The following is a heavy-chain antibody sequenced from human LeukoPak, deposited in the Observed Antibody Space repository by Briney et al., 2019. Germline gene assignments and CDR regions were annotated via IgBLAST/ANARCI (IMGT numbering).Heavy chain of an antibody. J-gene: IGHJ4*02. D-gene: IGHD2-15*01. CDR2: IIPIFGTA. CDR1: GGTISSYA. V-gene: IGHV1-69*13. CDR3: ARNRGYCSGGSCSFDY. Sequence: GASVKVSCKASGGTISSYAISWVRQAPGQGLEWMGGIIPIFGTANYAQKFQGRVTITADESTSTAYMELSSLRSEDTAVYYCARNRGYCSGGSCSFDYWGQGTLVTVSS.